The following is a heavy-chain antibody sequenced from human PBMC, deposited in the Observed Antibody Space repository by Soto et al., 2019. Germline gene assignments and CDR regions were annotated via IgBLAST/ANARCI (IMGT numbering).Heavy chain of an antibody. CDR2: XNPSGGRT. CDR3: ARDSDY. V-gene: IGHV1-46*01. CDR1: GYTFTIYY. J-gene: IGHJ4*02. Sequence: XVKVSCKASGYTFTIYYMHWVRQAPGQGFXWMGIXNPSGGRTRYAXKFRGRVTXTREQSTSKVYMELSSLRSEDTAVYYCARDSDYWGKGTLVTVYS.